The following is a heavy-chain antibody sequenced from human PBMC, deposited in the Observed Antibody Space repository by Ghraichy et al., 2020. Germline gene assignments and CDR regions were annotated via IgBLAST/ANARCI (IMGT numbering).Heavy chain of an antibody. Sequence: ASVKVSCKASGYSFANNGITWVRQAPGQGLEWMGWISGYNGNTEYGKRLQGRMTMTTDSATSTAYMELRSLRSDDTATYYCARSHTGYQMDGWGGGTTVTVSS. CDR3: ARSHTGYQMDG. V-gene: IGHV1-18*01. J-gene: IGHJ6*02. CDR2: ISGYNGNT. D-gene: IGHD2-2*01. CDR1: GYSFANNG.